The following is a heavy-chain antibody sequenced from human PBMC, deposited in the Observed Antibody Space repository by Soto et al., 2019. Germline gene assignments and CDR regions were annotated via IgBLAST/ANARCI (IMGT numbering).Heavy chain of an antibody. J-gene: IGHJ4*02. CDR2: ISAYNGNT. V-gene: IGHV1-18*01. Sequence: QVQLVQSGAEVKKPGASVKVSCKASGYTFTSYGISWVRQAPGQGLEWMGWISAYNGNTNYAQKLQGRVTMTTDTSTSTADMELRSLRSDDTAVYYCAREYSSGGAWGYFDYWGQGTLVTVSS. D-gene: IGHD6-19*01. CDR3: AREYSSGGAWGYFDY. CDR1: GYTFTSYG.